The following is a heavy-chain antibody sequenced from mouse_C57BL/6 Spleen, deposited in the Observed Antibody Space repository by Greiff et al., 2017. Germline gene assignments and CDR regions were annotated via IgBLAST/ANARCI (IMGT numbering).Heavy chain of an antibody. CDR1: GYTFTSYW. CDR3: AREGNYYGPFDY. CDR2: IYPSDSEN. V-gene: IGHV1-61*01. Sequence: QVQLQQPGAELVGPGSSVKLSCKASGYTFTSYWMDWVKQRPGQGLEWIGNIYPSDSENHYNQKFKDKATLTVDKSSRTAYMQLSSLTSEDSAVYYCAREGNYYGPFDYWGQGTTLTVSS. D-gene: IGHD2-1*01. J-gene: IGHJ2*01.